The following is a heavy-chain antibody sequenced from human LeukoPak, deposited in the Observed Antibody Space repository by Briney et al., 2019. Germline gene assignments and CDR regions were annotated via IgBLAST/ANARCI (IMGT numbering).Heavy chain of an antibody. Sequence: GGPLRLSCAASGFTFTDYYMSWIRQAPGKGLEWLSYISSSGSTIYYADSVKGRFTISRDNAKNSLYLQMNSLRAEDTAVYHCARGPDNYYDTPSDCWGQGTLVTVSS. V-gene: IGHV3-11*04. CDR3: ARGPDNYYDTPSDC. D-gene: IGHD3-22*01. J-gene: IGHJ4*02. CDR2: ISSSGSTI. CDR1: GFTFTDYY.